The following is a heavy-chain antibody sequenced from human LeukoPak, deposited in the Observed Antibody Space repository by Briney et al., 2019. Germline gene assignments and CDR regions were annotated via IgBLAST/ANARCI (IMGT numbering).Heavy chain of an antibody. CDR2: ISAYNGNT. J-gene: IGHJ4*02. Sequence: ASVKVSCKASGYTFTSYGISWVRQAPGQGLEWMGWISAYNGNTNYAQKLQGRVTMTTDTSTSTAYMELRSLRSDGTAVYYCARVHYDSSGYYPRHFDYWGQGTLVTVSS. CDR1: GYTFTSYG. D-gene: IGHD3-22*01. CDR3: ARVHYDSSGYYPRHFDY. V-gene: IGHV1-18*01.